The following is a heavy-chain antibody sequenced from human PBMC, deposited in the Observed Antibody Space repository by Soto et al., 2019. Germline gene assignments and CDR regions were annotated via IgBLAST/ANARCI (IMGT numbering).Heavy chain of an antibody. Sequence: EVQLLESGGGLVQPGGSLRLSCAASGFTFSSYAMSWVRQAPGKGLEWVSAISGSGGSTYYADSVKGRFTISRDNSKNTLYLHMNSLRDDDTAVYYCAKDRLQRRYSSSIGNWFDPWGQGTLVTVSS. CDR1: GFTFSSYA. J-gene: IGHJ5*02. CDR3: AKDRLQRRYSSSIGNWFDP. V-gene: IGHV3-23*01. D-gene: IGHD6-13*01. CDR2: ISGSGGST.